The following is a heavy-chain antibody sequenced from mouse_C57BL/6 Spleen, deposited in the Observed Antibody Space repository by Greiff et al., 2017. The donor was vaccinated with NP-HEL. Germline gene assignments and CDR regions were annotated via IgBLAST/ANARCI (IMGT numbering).Heavy chain of an antibody. D-gene: IGHD2-10*02. CDR1: GYTFTSYW. CDR3: ARGYGNCVEFAY. V-gene: IGHV1-55*01. J-gene: IGHJ3*01. Sequence: QVQLQQPGAELVKPGASVKMSCKASGYTFTSYWITWVKQRPGQGLEWIGDIYPGSGSTNYNEKFKSKATLTVDTSSSTAYMQLSSLTSEDSAVYYCARGYGNCVEFAYWGQGTLVTVSA. CDR2: IYPGSGST.